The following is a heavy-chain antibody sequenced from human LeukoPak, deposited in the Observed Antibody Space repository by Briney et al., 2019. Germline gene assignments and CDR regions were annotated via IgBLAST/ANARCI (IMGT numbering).Heavy chain of an antibody. D-gene: IGHD3-16*01. J-gene: IGHJ4*02. V-gene: IGHV5-51*01. Sequence: GESLKISCKGSGYSFTSYWIGWVRQMPGKGLEWMGIIYPGDSDTRYSPSFQVQVTISADKSISTAYLQWNSLRASDTAMHYCARVITFGGVFDYWGQGTLVTVSS. CDR1: GYSFTSYW. CDR3: ARVITFGGVFDY. CDR2: IYPGDSDT.